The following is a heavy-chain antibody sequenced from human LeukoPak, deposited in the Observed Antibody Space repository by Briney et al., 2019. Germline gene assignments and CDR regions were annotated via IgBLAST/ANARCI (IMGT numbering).Heavy chain of an antibody. J-gene: IGHJ4*02. CDR1: GFTFSSYG. Sequence: PGGFLRLSCAASGFTFSSYGMHWVRQAPGKGPEWVEFIRYDGSNKYYADSVKGRFTISRDNSKNTLYLQMNSLRAEDTAVYYCAKVAGSSGGPFDYWGQGTLVTVSS. V-gene: IGHV3-30*02. D-gene: IGHD6-19*01. CDR3: AKVAGSSGGPFDY. CDR2: IRYDGSNK.